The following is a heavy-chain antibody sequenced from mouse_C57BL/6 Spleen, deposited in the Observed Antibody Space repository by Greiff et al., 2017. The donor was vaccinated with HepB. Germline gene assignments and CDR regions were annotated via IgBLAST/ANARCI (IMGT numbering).Heavy chain of an antibody. V-gene: IGHV14-4*01. D-gene: IGHD3-2*02. Sequence: EVQLQQSGAELVRPGASVKLSCTASGFNIKDDYMHWVKQRPEQGLEWIGWIDPENGDTEYASKFQGKATITADTSSNTAYLQLSSLTSEDTAVYYCTHSSGSYCDYWGQGTTLTVSS. CDR3: THSSGSYCDY. CDR1: GFNIKDDY. J-gene: IGHJ2*01. CDR2: IDPENGDT.